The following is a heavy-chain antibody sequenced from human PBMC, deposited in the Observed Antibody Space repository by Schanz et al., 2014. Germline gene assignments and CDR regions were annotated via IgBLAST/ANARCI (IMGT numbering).Heavy chain of an antibody. CDR3: ARDRGYDFSFDP. J-gene: IGHJ5*02. CDR1: GGSISSSSYY. CDR2: IFYSGST. Sequence: QLQLQESGPGLVKPSETLSLTCTVSGGSISSSSYYWGWIRQPPGKGLEWIGSIFYSGSTCYNLSLKGRVSLSVDTPKTQSPLKVNSVTAAETAVYYCARDRGYDFSFDPWGQGTLVTVSS. V-gene: IGHV4-39*02. D-gene: IGHD3-3*01.